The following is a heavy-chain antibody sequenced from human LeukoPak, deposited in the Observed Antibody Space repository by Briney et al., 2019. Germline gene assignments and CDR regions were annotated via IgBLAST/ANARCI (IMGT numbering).Heavy chain of an antibody. Sequence: PGGSLRLSCAASGFTFSSYWMSWVRQAPGKGLEWVANIKQDGSEKYYVDSVKGRFTISRDNAKNSLYLQMNSLRAEDTAVYYCARDPYYYGSSGYNVRFDYWGQGTLVTVSS. CDR3: ARDPYYYGSSGYNVRFDY. V-gene: IGHV3-7*01. D-gene: IGHD3-22*01. CDR2: IKQDGSEK. J-gene: IGHJ4*02. CDR1: GFTFSSYW.